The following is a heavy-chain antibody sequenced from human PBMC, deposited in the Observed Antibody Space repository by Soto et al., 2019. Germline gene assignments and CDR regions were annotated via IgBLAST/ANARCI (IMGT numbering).Heavy chain of an antibody. CDR1: GYTFTSYD. CDR2: MNPNSGNT. CDR3: ARAGVLRFLEWLSPHYDYGMDV. J-gene: IGHJ6*02. D-gene: IGHD3-3*01. Sequence: ASVKVSCKASGYTFTSYDINWVRQATGQGLEWMGWMNPNSGNTGYAQKFQGRVTMTRNTSISTAYMELSSLRSEDTAVYYCARAGVLRFLEWLSPHYDYGMDVWCQGPRVTVSS. V-gene: IGHV1-8*01.